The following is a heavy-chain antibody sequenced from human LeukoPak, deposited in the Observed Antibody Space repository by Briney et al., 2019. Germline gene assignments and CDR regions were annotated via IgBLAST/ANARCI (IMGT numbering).Heavy chain of an antibody. J-gene: IGHJ3*02. CDR1: GYTFTSYD. Sequence: ASVKLSCEASGYTFTSYDINGVPQATGQGLEWMGWMNPNSGNTGYAQKLQGRVTMTTDTSTSTAYMELRSLRSADTAVYYCARDDYYDSSDAFDIWGQGTMVTVSS. CDR2: MNPNSGNT. CDR3: ARDDYYDSSDAFDI. V-gene: IGHV1-8*01. D-gene: IGHD3-22*01.